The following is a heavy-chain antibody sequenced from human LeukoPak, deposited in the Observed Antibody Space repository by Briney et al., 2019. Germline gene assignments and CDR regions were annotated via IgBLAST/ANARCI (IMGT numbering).Heavy chain of an antibody. J-gene: IGHJ5*02. CDR3: ARDAGLWFGELAGDWFDP. Sequence: ASVKVSCKASGYTFTSYYMHWVRQAPGQGLEWMGWISAYNGNTNYAQKLQGRVTMTTDTSTSTAYMELRSLRSDDAAVYYCARDAGLWFGELAGDWFDPWGQGTLVTVSS. CDR1: GYTFTSYY. CDR2: ISAYNGNT. V-gene: IGHV1-18*04. D-gene: IGHD3-10*01.